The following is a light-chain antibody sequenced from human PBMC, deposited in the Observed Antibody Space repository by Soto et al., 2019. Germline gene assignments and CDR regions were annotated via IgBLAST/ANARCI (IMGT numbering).Light chain of an antibody. CDR1: QTVERW. CDR2: DVS. Sequence: DIQMTQSPSTLSASVGDRVIITCRASQTVERWMDWYQQKPGKATKLLISDVSTLERGVPSRFSGSGSATEFTLTSSGLQPDDFATYYCQQYKDYVYTFGQGTKVESK. CDR3: QQYKDYVYT. V-gene: IGKV1-5*01. J-gene: IGKJ2*01.